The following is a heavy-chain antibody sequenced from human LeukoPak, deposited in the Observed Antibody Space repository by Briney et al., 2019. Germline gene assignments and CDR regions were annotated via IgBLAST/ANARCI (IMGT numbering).Heavy chain of an antibody. CDR2: ISSSISYI. CDR1: GFTFSSYS. Sequence: GGSLRLSCAACGFTFSSYSVNWVRQARGKGLEWVSSISSSISYIYYADSVKGRFTISRDNSKNTLYLQMNSLRAEDTAVYYCAKGLGYCSGGSCYHFDYWGQGTLVTVSS. CDR3: AKGLGYCSGGSCYHFDY. V-gene: IGHV3-21*01. D-gene: IGHD2-15*01. J-gene: IGHJ4*02.